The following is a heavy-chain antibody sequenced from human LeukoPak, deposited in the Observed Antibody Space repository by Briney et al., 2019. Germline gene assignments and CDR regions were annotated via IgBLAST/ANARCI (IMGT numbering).Heavy chain of an antibody. Sequence: PGGSLRLSCAASGFTVSTNDMSWVRQAPGKGLEWVSLIYSSGTTYYADSVKGRFTISRDNSKNSLYLQMNSLRAEDTAVYYYARVAGVPAALTDDWRQGALVTVSS. J-gene: IGHJ4*02. CDR1: GFTVSTND. CDR3: ARVAGVPAALTDD. CDR2: IYSSGTT. D-gene: IGHD2-2*01. V-gene: IGHV3-53*01.